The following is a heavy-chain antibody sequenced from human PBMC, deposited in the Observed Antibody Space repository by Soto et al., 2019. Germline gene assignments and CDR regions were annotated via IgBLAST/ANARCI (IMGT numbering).Heavy chain of an antibody. CDR2: ISGSGGST. CDR3: AKDGPYDYIWGSYRSFGYYFDY. Sequence: GGSLRLSCAASGFTFSSYAMSWVRQAPGKGLEWVSAISGSGGSTYYADSVKGRFTISRDNSKNTLYLQMNSLRAEDTAVYYCAKDGPYDYIWGSYRSFGYYFDYWGQGTLVTVSS. V-gene: IGHV3-23*01. J-gene: IGHJ4*02. D-gene: IGHD3-16*02. CDR1: GFTFSSYA.